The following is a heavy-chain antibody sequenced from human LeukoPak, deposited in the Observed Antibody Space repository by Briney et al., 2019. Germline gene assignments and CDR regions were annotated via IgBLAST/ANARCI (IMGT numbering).Heavy chain of an antibody. CDR1: GIRISDHW. CDR3: AILKSPTDPDY. CDR2: ITSDGTGT. V-gene: IGHV3-74*01. D-gene: IGHD2-21*02. J-gene: IGHJ4*02. Sequence: GGSLRLSCAVSGIRISDHWMHWVRQVPGRQPEWLARITSDGTGTSYADSVRGRFMISRDNARNTLFLQMTSVRGDDTAVYNCAILKSPTDPDYWGQGTLVTVSA.